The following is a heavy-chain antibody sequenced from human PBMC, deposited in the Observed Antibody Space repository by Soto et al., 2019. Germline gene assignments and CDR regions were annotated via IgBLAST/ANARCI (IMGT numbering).Heavy chain of an antibody. D-gene: IGHD5-18*01. V-gene: IGHV5-51*01. Sequence: PGESLKISCQGSGYNFARHWLGWVRQMPGKGLEWMGSINPVDSGTTYSPSFEGQVTISVDKSISAAYLQWTSLRASDTATYYCATPSYSYYYFDCWGQGTLVTVSS. CDR3: ATPSYSYYYFDC. CDR1: GYNFARHW. J-gene: IGHJ4*02. CDR2: INPVDSGT.